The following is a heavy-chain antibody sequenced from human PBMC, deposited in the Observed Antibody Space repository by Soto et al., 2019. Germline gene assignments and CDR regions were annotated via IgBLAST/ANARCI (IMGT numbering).Heavy chain of an antibody. Sequence: GGSLRLSCAASGFTFSSYEMNWVRQAPGKGLEWVSYISSSGSTIYYADSVKGRFTISRDKAKNSLYLQMNSLRAEDTAVYYCARVIDSSAEGLVYWGQGTMVPV. D-gene: IGHD3-22*01. V-gene: IGHV3-48*03. CDR1: GFTFSSYE. J-gene: IGHJ4*02. CDR2: ISSSGSTI. CDR3: ARVIDSSAEGLVY.